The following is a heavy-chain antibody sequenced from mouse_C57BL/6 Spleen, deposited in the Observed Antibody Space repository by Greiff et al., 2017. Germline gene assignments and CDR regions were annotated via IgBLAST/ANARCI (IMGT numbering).Heavy chain of an antibody. CDR1: GYSITSGYY. J-gene: IGHJ1*03. V-gene: IGHV3-6*01. Sequence: VQLQQSGPGLVKPSQSLSLTCSVTGYSITSGYYWNWIRQFPGNKLEWMGYISYDGSNNSNPSLKNRISITRDTSKNQFFLKLNSVTTEDTATYYCARALITTGSRGYFDVWGTGTTVTVSS. CDR3: ARALITTGSRGYFDV. D-gene: IGHD1-1*01. CDR2: ISYDGSN.